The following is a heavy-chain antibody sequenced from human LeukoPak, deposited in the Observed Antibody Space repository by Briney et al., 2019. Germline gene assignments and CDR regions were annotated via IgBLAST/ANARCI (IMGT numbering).Heavy chain of an antibody. CDR1: GFTFSSYA. V-gene: IGHV3-23*01. D-gene: IGHD6-13*01. J-gene: IGHJ4*02. CDR3: AKVSWANYFDY. Sequence: PGGSLRLSCAVSGFTFSSYAMSWVRQAPGKGLEWVSTISGSGDNTYSADSARGRFTISRDNSKNTLYLQMNSLRAEDTAIYYCAKVSWANYFDYWGQGTLVTVSS. CDR2: ISGSGDNT.